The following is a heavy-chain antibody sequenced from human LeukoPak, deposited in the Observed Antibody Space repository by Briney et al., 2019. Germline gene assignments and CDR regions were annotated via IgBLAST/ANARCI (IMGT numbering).Heavy chain of an antibody. CDR3: ARSSRELRYFDWLPPTSYYFDY. V-gene: IGHV3-7*01. Sequence: GGSLRLSCAASGFTFSSYWMSWVRQAPGKGLEWVANIKQDGSEKYYVDSVKGRFTISRDNAKNSLYLQMNSLRAEDTAVYYCARSSRELRYFDWLPPTSYYFDYWGQGTLVTVSS. CDR1: GFTFSSYW. D-gene: IGHD3-9*01. CDR2: IKQDGSEK. J-gene: IGHJ4*02.